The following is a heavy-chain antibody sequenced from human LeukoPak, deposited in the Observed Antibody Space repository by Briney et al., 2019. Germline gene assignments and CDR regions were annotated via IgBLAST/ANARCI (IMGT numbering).Heavy chain of an antibody. D-gene: IGHD3-10*01. CDR2: IYSGGST. Sequence: PGGSLRLSCAASGFTVSSNYMSWVRQAPGKGLEWVSVIYSGGSTYYADSVKGRFTISRDNSKNTLYLQMNSLRAEDTALYYCAKDLFTMVRGVLKSWGQGTLVTVSS. J-gene: IGHJ4*02. CDR3: AKDLFTMVRGVLKS. CDR1: GFTVSSNY. V-gene: IGHV3-53*05.